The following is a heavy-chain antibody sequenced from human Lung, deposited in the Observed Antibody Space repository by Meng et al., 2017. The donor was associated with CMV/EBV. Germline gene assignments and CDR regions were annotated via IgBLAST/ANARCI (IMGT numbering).Heavy chain of an antibody. J-gene: IGHJ6*02. CDR2: ISSSGSTI. CDR3: ARQLADTLLAHYYYYGMDV. D-gene: IGHD5-18*01. Sequence: GGSLRLXCAASGFTFSSYEMNWVRQAPGKGLEWISYISSSGSTIYYADSVKGRFTISRDYAKNSLYLQMNSLRAEDTAVYYCARQLADTLLAHYYYYGMDVWGQGTTVXVSS. V-gene: IGHV3-48*03. CDR1: GFTFSSYE.